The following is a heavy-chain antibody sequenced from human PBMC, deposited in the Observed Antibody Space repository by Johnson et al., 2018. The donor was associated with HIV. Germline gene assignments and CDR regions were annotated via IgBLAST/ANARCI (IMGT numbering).Heavy chain of an antibody. Sequence: QVQLVESGGGLVQPGGSLRLSCAASGFIFSDYYLTWIRQAPGKGLEWISYISNSASAIYYADSVKGRFTISRDNSKNTLYLQMNSLRAEDTAVYYCAREMNAGNDAFDIWGQGTMVTVSS. CDR2: ISNSASAI. CDR1: GFIFSDYY. V-gene: IGHV3-11*04. CDR3: AREMNAGNDAFDI. J-gene: IGHJ3*02.